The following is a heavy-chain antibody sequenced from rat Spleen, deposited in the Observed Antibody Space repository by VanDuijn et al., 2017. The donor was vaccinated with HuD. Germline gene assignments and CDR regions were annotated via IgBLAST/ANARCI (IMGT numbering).Heavy chain of an antibody. V-gene: IGHV5-22*01. CDR1: GFTFSNYD. Sequence: EVQLVESGGGLVQPGRSMKLSCAASGFTFSNYDMAWVRQAPTKGLEWVASISYDGSSTYYRDSVKGRFTFSRDNARGTLYLQMDSLRSEDTATYYCAKESYLQPLFDHWGQGVMVTVSS. J-gene: IGHJ2*01. CDR2: ISYDGSST. D-gene: IGHD1-12*01. CDR3: AKESYLQPLFDH.